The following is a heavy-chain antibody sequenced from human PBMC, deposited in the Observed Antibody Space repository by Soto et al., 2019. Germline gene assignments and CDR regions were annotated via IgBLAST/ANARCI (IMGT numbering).Heavy chain of an antibody. V-gene: IGHV4-59*01. CDR3: ARRIAAAGRDYYYYGMDV. D-gene: IGHD6-13*01. CDR1: VGSISSYY. CDR2: IYYSGST. J-gene: IGHJ6*02. Sequence: PSETLSLTCTVSVGSISSYYWSWIRQPPGKGLEWIGYIYYSGSTNYNPSLKSRVTISVDTSKNQFSLKLSSVTAADTAVYYCARRIAAAGRDYYYYGMDVWGQGTTVTVSS.